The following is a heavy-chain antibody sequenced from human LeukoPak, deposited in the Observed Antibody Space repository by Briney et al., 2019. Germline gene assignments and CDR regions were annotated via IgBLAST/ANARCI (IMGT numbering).Heavy chain of an antibody. D-gene: IGHD6-6*01. J-gene: IGHJ4*02. CDR2: INHSGST. Sequence: SDTLSLTSAVYGGSFSGYYWSWIRQPPGKGLDWIGEINHSGSTNYNPSLNGRVTISVDTSTNQFSLKLSSVTAADTAVYYCARGRGYSSSSGDYWGQGTLVTVSS. CDR1: GGSFSGYY. V-gene: IGHV4-34*01. CDR3: ARGRGYSSSSGDY.